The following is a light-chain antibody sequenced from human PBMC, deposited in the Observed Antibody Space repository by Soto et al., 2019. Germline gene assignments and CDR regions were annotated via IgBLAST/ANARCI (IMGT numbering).Light chain of an antibody. V-gene: IGKV2-28*01. Sequence: DIVMTQSPLSLPVTPGEPASISCRSSQSLLHSNGYNYLDWYLQKPGQSPQLLIYLGSNRSSGVPERFSGSGSGTDFTLKISRVEAEDVGVYYCMQALQTPYTFGQGTKLDIK. CDR2: LGS. CDR1: QSLLHSNGYNY. J-gene: IGKJ2*01. CDR3: MQALQTPYT.